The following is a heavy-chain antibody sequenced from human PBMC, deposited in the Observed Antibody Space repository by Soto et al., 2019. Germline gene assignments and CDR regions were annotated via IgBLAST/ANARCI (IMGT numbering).Heavy chain of an antibody. CDR3: AVLSSSGPLLYYFDY. D-gene: IGHD6-6*01. J-gene: IGHJ4*02. Sequence: GGSLRLSCAASGFTFSSYSMNWVRQAPGKGLEWVSSISSSSSYIYYADSVKGRFTISRDNAKNSLYLQMNSLRAEDTAVYYCAVLSSSGPLLYYFDYWGQGTLVTVSS. CDR2: ISSSSSYI. CDR1: GFTFSSYS. V-gene: IGHV3-21*01.